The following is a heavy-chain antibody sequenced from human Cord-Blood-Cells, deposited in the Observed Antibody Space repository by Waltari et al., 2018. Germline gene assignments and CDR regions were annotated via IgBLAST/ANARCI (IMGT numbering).Heavy chain of an antibody. CDR1: GFTSRNFG. CDR2: ISYDGSNK. Sequence: QVQLVESGGGVVKPGRYLNLSCAASGFTSRNFGPHWVRQAPGTVLEWVAVISYDGSNKYDADSVKGRFTISRDNSKNTLYLQMNSLRAEDTAVYYCAKDQDYGYFDYWGQGTLVTVSS. V-gene: IGHV3-30*18. D-gene: IGHD3-10*01. CDR3: AKDQDYGYFDY. J-gene: IGHJ4*02.